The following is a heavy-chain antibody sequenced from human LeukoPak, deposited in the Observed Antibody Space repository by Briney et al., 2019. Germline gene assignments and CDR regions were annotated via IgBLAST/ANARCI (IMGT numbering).Heavy chain of an antibody. CDR2: IKQDGSEK. V-gene: IGHV3-7*01. Sequence: PGGSLRLSCAASGFTFSSYWMSWVRQAPGKGLEWVANIKQDGSEKYYVDSVKGRFTISRDNAKNSLYLQMNSLRAEDTAVYYCARNIESIAAAGRRYFQHWGQGTLVTVSS. CDR3: ARNIESIAAAGRRYFQH. D-gene: IGHD6-13*01. CDR1: GFTFSSYW. J-gene: IGHJ1*01.